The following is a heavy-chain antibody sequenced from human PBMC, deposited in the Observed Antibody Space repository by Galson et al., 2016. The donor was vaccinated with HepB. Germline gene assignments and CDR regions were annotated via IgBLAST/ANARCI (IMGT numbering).Heavy chain of an antibody. CDR2: IKSESDGGTT. V-gene: IGHV3-15*07. J-gene: IGHJ6*02. Sequence: SLRLSCAASGFSFSHAWMNWVRQAPGKGLQWVGRIKSESDGGTTDYAAPVKGRFTISRDDSKNTLYLQMNSLKTEDTAVYYCTTLGRGIQLWVLDQWYHGMDVWAQGTTVTVSS. CDR1: GFSFSHAW. D-gene: IGHD5-18*01. CDR3: TTLGRGIQLWVLDQWYHGMDV.